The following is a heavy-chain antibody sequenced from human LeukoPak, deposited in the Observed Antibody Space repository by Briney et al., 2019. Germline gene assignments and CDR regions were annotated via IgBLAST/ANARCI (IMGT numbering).Heavy chain of an antibody. CDR3: ARAQLNLLVDFGMDV. Sequence: SETLSLTCTVSGGSITTYYWTWIRQPPGKGLEWIGYINYSGSTNYNPSLKSRATISVDTSKNQFSLKLSSVTAADTAVYYCARAQLNLLVDFGMDVWGQGTTVTVSS. D-gene: IGHD1-1*01. V-gene: IGHV4-59*01. CDR2: INYSGST. CDR1: GGSITTYY. J-gene: IGHJ6*02.